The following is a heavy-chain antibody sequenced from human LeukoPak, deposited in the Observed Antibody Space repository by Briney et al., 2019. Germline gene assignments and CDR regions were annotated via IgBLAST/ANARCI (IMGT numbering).Heavy chain of an antibody. CDR3: AKDSWWELLGGYFDY. D-gene: IGHD1-26*01. CDR2: IRYDGSNK. J-gene: IGHJ4*02. CDR1: GFTFDDYA. Sequence: GGSLRLSCAASGFTFDDYAMHWVRQAPGRGLEWVAFIRYDGSNKYYADSVKGRFTISRDNSKNTLYLQMNSLRAEDTAVYYCAKDSWWELLGGYFDYWGQGTLVTVSS. V-gene: IGHV3-30*02.